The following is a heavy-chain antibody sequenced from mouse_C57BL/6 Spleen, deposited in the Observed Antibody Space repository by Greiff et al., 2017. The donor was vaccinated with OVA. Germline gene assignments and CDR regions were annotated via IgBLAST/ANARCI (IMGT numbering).Heavy chain of an antibody. D-gene: IGHD1-1*01. Sequence: EVKLMESGPELVKPGASVKMSCKASGYTFTDYNMHWVKQSHGKSLEWIGYINPNNGGTSYNQKFKGKATLTVNKSSSTAYMELRSLSSEDSVVDYGARDYYGSSYDYWGQGTTLTVSA. CDR3: ARDYYGSSYDY. CDR2: INPNNGGT. V-gene: IGHV1-22*01. J-gene: IGHJ2*01. CDR1: GYTFTDYN.